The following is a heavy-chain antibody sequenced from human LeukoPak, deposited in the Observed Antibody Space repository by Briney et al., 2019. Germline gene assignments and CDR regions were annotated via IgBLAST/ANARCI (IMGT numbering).Heavy chain of an antibody. CDR3: ARDPYDSSGYYDY. CDR1: GYTFTSYY. D-gene: IGHD3-22*01. J-gene: IGHJ4*02. Sequence: GASVKVSCKASGYTFTSYYMHWVRQAPGQGLEWMGIINPSGGSTSYAQKFQGRVTMTRNTSISTACMELSSLRSEDTAVYYCARDPYDSSGYYDYWGQGTLVTVSS. V-gene: IGHV1-46*01. CDR2: INPSGGST.